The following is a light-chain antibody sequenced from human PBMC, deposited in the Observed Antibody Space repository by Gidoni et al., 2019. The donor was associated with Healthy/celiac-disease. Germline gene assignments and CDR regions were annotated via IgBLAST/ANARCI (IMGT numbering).Light chain of an antibody. CDR2: GAS. CDR1: QSVSSN. CDR3: QQYNNWPLA. V-gene: IGKV3-15*01. J-gene: IGKJ3*01. Sequence: EIVMTQSPATLSVSPGERAPLSGRASQSVSSNLAWYQQKPGQAPRLLIYGASTRATGIPARFSGSGSGTEFTLTISSLQSEDFAVYYCQQYNNWPLAFGPGTKVDIK.